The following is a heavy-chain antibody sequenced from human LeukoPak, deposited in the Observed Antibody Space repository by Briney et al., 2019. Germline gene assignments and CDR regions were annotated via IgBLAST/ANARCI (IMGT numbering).Heavy chain of an antibody. CDR3: ARSSYSSSSSV. CDR2: ISSSSSTI. Sequence: QPGGSLRLSCAASGFTFSSYSMNWVRQAPGKGLEWVSYISSSSSTIYYADSVKGRFTISRDNAKNSLYLQINSLRAEDTAVYYCARSSYSSSSSVWGQGTMVTVSS. D-gene: IGHD6-6*01. V-gene: IGHV3-48*04. CDR1: GFTFSSYS. J-gene: IGHJ3*01.